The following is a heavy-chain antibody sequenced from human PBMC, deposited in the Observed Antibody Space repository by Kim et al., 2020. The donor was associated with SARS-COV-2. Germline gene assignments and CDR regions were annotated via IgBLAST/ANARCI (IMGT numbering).Heavy chain of an antibody. CDR3: ARARDGYNEGAFDI. J-gene: IGHJ3*02. Sequence: AQGFTGRFVFALDTSVSTAYLQISSLKAEDTAVYYCARARDGYNEGAFDIWGQGTMVTVSS. D-gene: IGHD5-12*01. V-gene: IGHV7-4-1*02.